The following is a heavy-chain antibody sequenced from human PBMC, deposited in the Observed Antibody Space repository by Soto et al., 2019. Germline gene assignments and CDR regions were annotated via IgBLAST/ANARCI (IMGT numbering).Heavy chain of an antibody. CDR2: ISYDGSNK. J-gene: IGHJ4*02. Sequence: GGSLRLSCAASGFTFSSYGMHWVRQAPGKGLEWGAVISYDGSNKYYADSVKGRFTISRDNSKNTLYLQMNSLRAEDTAVYYCAKETYYYDSSFDYWGQGTLVTVSS. CDR3: AKETYYYDSSFDY. CDR1: GFTFSSYG. D-gene: IGHD3-22*01. V-gene: IGHV3-30*18.